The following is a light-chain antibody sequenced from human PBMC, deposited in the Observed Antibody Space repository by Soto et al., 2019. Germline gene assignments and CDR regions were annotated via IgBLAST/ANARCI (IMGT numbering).Light chain of an antibody. V-gene: IGLV1-47*01. J-gene: IGLJ3*02. CDR3: SVWEDRLHVM. Sequence: QSVLTQPPSASGTPGQRVTISCFGSSSNIGKYNVYWYQQLPGTTPKLLIYRNDQRPSGVPDRFSASKSGTSASLAISGLRSEDEADYYCSVWEDRLHVMFGGGTKLTVL. CDR2: RND. CDR1: SSNIGKYN.